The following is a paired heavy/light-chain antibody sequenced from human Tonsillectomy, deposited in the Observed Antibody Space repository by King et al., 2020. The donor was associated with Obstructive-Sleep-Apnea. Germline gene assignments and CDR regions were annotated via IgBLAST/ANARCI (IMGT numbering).Light chain of an antibody. CDR3: LQHNNYPRT. CDR1: QGISNY. Sequence: DIQMTQSPSAMSASVGDRVTITCRASQGISNYLAWFQQKPGKAPKRLIYAASTLQSGVPSRFSGSGFGTEFTLTISSLQPEDFATYYCLQHNNYPRTFGQGTKVEI. J-gene: IGKJ1*01. V-gene: IGKV1-17*03. CDR2: AAS.
Heavy chain of an antibody. V-gene: IGHV3-23*01. J-gene: IGHJ3*01. CDR1: GFNFSRYA. D-gene: IGHD1-1*01. CDR3: AVHDKIQLYYRGSFDF. Sequence: EVPVLESGGGLVQPGGSLRLSCAGSGFNFSRYAMSWVRQAPGKGLQWVSAISWSDGTTHYADSVKGRFTISRDNSKNTLYLQMNSLRAEDTAAYYCAVHDKIQLYYRGSFDFWGQGTMVTVSS. CDR2: ISWSDGTT.